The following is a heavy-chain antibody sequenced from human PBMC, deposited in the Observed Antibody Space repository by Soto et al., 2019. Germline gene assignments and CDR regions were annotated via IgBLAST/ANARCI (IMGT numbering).Heavy chain of an antibody. CDR3: ARPYYYYYGMDV. V-gene: IGHV4-39*01. CDR2: IYYSGST. J-gene: IGHJ6*02. CDR1: GGSISSSSYY. Sequence: TLSLTCTVSGGSISSSSYYWGWIRQPPGKGLEWIGSIYYSGSTYYNPSLKSRVTISVDTSKNQFSLKLSSVTAADTAVYYCARPYYYYYGMDVWGQGTTVTVSS.